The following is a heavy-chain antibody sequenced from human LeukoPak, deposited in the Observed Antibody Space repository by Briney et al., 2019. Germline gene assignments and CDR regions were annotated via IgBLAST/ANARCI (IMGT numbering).Heavy chain of an antibody. J-gene: IGHJ4*02. CDR1: GFTFSSYG. CDR3: AKEYKAMVRGVIRSPLDY. D-gene: IGHD3-10*01. Sequence: PGGSLRLSCAASGFTFSSYGMHWVRQAPGKGLEWVAVISYDGSNKYYADSVKGRFTISRDNSKNTLYPQMNSLRAEDTAVYYCAKEYKAMVRGVIRSPLDYWGQGTLVTVSS. CDR2: ISYDGSNK. V-gene: IGHV3-30*18.